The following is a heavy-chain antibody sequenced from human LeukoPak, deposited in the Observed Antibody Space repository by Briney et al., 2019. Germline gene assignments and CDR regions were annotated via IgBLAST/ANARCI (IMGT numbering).Heavy chain of an antibody. V-gene: IGHV3-23*01. CDR3: ARGVTIFGVVDAFDI. J-gene: IGHJ3*02. D-gene: IGHD3-3*01. CDR2: ISGSGGST. Sequence: GGSLRLSCAASGFTFSNYAMSWVRQAPGKGLEWVSAISGSGGSTYYADSVKGRFTISRDNSKNTLYLQMNSLRAEDTAIYYCARGVTIFGVVDAFDIWGQGTMVTVSS. CDR1: GFTFSNYA.